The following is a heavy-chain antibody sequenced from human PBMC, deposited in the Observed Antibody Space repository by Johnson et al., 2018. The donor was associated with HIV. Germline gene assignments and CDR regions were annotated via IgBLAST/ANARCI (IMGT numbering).Heavy chain of an antibody. CDR2: ISSDGSNN. CDR3: TTDRVGSGYNAFDI. D-gene: IGHD3-22*01. Sequence: QVQLVESGGGAVQPGRSLRLSCAASGFTFSSYPMHWVRQAPGKGLEWVAVISSDGSNNYYADSVKGRFTISRDNSKNTLYLQMNSLKSEDTAVYYCTTDRVGSGYNAFDIWGQGTMVTVSS. J-gene: IGHJ3*02. V-gene: IGHV3-30*04. CDR1: GFTFSSYP.